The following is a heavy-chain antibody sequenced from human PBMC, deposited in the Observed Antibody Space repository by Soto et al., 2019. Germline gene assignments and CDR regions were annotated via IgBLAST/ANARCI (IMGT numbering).Heavy chain of an antibody. J-gene: IGHJ6*02. CDR2: ISGSGGST. CDR1: GFTFSSYA. D-gene: IGHD4-17*01. Sequence: GGSLRLSCAASGFTFSSYAMSWVRQAPGKGLEWVSAISGSGGSTYYADSVKGRFTISRDNSKNTLYLQMNSLRAEDTAVYYCAKLRNDYGDLKRVYYGMDVWGQGTTVTVSS. V-gene: IGHV3-23*01. CDR3: AKLRNDYGDLKRVYYGMDV.